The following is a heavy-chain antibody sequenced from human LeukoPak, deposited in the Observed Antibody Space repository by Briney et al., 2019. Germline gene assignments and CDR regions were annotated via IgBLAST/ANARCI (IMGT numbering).Heavy chain of an antibody. V-gene: IGHV3-48*01. CDR2: ISSNSSTI. CDR3: ARDGIMDV. Sequence: PGGSLRLSFAASGFTVSTYSMNCVRQAPGKGLEWVSYISSNSSTIFYADSVKGRFTISRDNVKNSLYVQMNSLRVEDTAVYYCARDGIMDVWGKGTTVTVSS. CDR1: GFTVSTYS. J-gene: IGHJ6*03. D-gene: IGHD1-14*01.